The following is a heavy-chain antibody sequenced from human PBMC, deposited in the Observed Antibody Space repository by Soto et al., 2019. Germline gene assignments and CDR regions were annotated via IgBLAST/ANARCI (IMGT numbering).Heavy chain of an antibody. Sequence: QVRLQESGPGLVKPSETLSLSCLVSGDSVGNGPYYWSWIRQSPGEVLEWISYIYYSWSTNFNPFHVSRVNVSIDQFKIQFFRELRSVTAADAGVYFCARVGSGCQRGGCYYYDGLGVWGHGATVAISS. CDR2: IYYSWST. D-gene: IGHD3-16*01. J-gene: IGHJ6*02. V-gene: IGHV4-61*01. CDR3: ARVGSGCQRGGCYYYDGLGV. CDR1: GDSVGNGPYY.